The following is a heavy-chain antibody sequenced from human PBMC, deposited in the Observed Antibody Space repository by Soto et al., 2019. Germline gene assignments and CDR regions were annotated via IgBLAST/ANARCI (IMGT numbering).Heavy chain of an antibody. D-gene: IGHD5-12*01. CDR1: GGTFSSYT. V-gene: IGHV1-69*02. Sequence: GASVKVSCKASGGTFSSYTISWVRQAPGQGLEWMGRIIPILGIANYAQKFQGRVTITRDTSASTAYMELSSLRSEDTAVYYCAREWLLSFDIWGQGTMVTVS. CDR3: AREWLLSFDI. J-gene: IGHJ3*02. CDR2: IIPILGIA.